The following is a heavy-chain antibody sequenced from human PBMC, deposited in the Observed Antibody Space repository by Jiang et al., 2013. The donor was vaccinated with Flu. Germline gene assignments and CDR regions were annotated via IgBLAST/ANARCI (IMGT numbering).Heavy chain of an antibody. CDR3: ARTPGIWSDRFTFHSPMFDC. Sequence: KKPGESLKISCKGSGYSFSSDWIGWVRQMPGKAWSGWGSSFLMTLTPYTARRSKAQVTISADKSISTAYLQWSSLKASDSALYYCARTPGIWSDRFTFHSPMFDCWGQGTLVTVSS. CDR2: SFLMTLTP. V-gene: IGHV5-51*01. CDR1: GYSFSSDW. D-gene: IGHD1-14*01. J-gene: IGHJ4*02.